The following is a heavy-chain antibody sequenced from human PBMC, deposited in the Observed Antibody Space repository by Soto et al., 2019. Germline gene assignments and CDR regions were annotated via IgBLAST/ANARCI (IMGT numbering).Heavy chain of an antibody. CDR1: GFTFSNSW. CDR2: IKEDGSEK. V-gene: IGHV3-7*04. J-gene: IGHJ4*02. Sequence: EVQLVESGGGLVQPGGSLRLSCEASGFTFSNSWMSWVRQAPGKGLEWVANIKEDGSEKYYVDSVKGRFTISRDNAKNSLYLQMNTLRAEDTAIYYCARLSGSYRPNWYAHYFDYWGQGTLVTVSS. CDR3: ARLSGSYRPNWYAHYFDY. D-gene: IGHD1-1*01.